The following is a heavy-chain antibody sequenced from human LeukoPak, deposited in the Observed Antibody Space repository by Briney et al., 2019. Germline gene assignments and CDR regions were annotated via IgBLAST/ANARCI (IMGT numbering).Heavy chain of an antibody. CDR1: GFTFDDYG. D-gene: IGHD4-17*01. CDR2: INWNGGST. V-gene: IGHV3-20*04. CDR3: ARDSQITPVTSLSYYYGMDV. J-gene: IGHJ6*02. Sequence: GGSLRLSCATSGFTFDDYGMSWVRQAPGKGLEWGSGINWNGGSTGYADSVKGRFTISRDNAKNSLYLQMNSLRAEDTALYYCARDSQITPVTSLSYYYGMDVWGQGTTVTVSS.